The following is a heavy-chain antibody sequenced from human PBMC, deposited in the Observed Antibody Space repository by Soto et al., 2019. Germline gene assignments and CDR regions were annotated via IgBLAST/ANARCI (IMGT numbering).Heavy chain of an antibody. D-gene: IGHD6-6*01. V-gene: IGHV4-38-2*02. CDR2: IYHSGST. CDR1: GYSISSGYY. Sequence: SETLSLTCAVSGYSISSGYYWGWIRQPPGKGLEWIGSIYHSGSTYYNPSLKSRVTISVDTSKNQFSLKLSSVTAADTAVYYCARDWGAARYYISVYYGMDVWGQGTTVTVSS. J-gene: IGHJ6*02. CDR3: ARDWGAARYYISVYYGMDV.